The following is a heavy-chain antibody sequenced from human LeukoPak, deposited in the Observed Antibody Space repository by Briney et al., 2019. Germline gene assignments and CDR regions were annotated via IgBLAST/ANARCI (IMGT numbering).Heavy chain of an antibody. V-gene: IGHV4-59*01. CDR3: ARLTYSSGWYKGDAFDI. CDR2: ICYSGST. D-gene: IGHD6-19*01. Sequence: PSETLSLTCTVSGGSISSYYWSWIRQPPGKGLEWIGYICYSGSTNYNPSLKSRVTISVDTSKNQFSLKLSSVTAADTAVYYCARLTYSSGWYKGDAFDIWGQGTMVTVSS. CDR1: GGSISSYY. J-gene: IGHJ3*02.